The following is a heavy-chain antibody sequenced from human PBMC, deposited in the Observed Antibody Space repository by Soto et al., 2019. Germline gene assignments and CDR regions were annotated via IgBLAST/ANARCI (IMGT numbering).Heavy chain of an antibody. J-gene: IGHJ6*02. CDR3: ARDLRFGDTYGMDV. Sequence: SETLSLTCTVSGGSISSYYWSWIRQPPGKGLEWIGYIYYSGSTNYNPSLKSRVTISVDTSKNQFSLKLSSVTAADTAVYYCARDLRFGDTYGMDVWGQGTTVT. CDR2: IYYSGST. D-gene: IGHD3-10*01. CDR1: GGSISSYY. V-gene: IGHV4-59*01.